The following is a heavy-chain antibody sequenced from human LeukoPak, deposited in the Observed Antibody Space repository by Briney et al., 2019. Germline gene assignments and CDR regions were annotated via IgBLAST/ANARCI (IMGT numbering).Heavy chain of an antibody. D-gene: IGHD2-2*01. CDR3: ARDRDCGTTTCSVDY. J-gene: IGHJ4*02. CDR1: GFTFSDHY. Sequence: GGSLRLSCAASGFTFSDHYMDWVRQAPGKGLEWISYITNSGSTIYYAESVKGRFTISRDDAKNSLYLQMNNLRAEDTAVYYCARDRDCGTTTCSVDYWGQGTLVTVSS. CDR2: ITNSGSTI. V-gene: IGHV3-11*01.